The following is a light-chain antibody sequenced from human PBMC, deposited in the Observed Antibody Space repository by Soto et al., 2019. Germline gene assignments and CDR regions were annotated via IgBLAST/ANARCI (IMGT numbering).Light chain of an antibody. CDR1: QRVRNW. J-gene: IGKJ1*01. V-gene: IGKV1-5*01. Sequence: DIQMTQSPSTLFASVGDRVTITCRASQRVRNWLAWYQQKPGRAPHLLIYDSSTLEPGVPSRFRGSGSGTEFTLTINGLQPDDFGTYYCQQYDGYSPQTFGQGTKVEIK. CDR3: QQYDGYSPQT. CDR2: DSS.